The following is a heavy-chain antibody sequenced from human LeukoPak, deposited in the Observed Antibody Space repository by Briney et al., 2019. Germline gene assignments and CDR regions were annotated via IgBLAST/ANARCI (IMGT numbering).Heavy chain of an antibody. V-gene: IGHV3-74*01. CDR1: GFTFSSYW. CDR2: INSDGSST. D-gene: IGHD3-22*01. Sequence: GGSLRLSCAASGFTFSSYWMHWVHQAPGKGLVWVSRINSDGSSTSYADSVKGRFTISRDNAKNTLYLQMNSLRAEDTAVYYCARDSSIWGYYDSSVKRGAFDIWGQGTMVTVSS. CDR3: ARDSSIWGYYDSSVKRGAFDI. J-gene: IGHJ3*02.